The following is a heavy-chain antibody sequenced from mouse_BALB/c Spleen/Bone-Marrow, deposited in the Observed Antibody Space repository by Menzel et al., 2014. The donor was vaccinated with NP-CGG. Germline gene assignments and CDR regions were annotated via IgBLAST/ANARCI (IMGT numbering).Heavy chain of an antibody. Sequence: EVQLQQSGTVLARPGAAVKMSCKASGYTFSNYWMHWVKQRPGQGLEWIGTIXPGNSDTTYNQKFKGKAKLTAVTSTSTAYMELSSLTNEDSAVYYCTTLARSDFDYWGQGTTLTGSS. D-gene: IGHD3-1*01. CDR1: GYTFSNYW. CDR3: TTLARSDFDY. CDR2: IXPGNSDT. J-gene: IGHJ2*01. V-gene: IGHV1-5*01.